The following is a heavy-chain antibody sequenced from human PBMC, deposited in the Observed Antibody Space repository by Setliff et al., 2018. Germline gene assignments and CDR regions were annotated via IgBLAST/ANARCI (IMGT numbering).Heavy chain of an antibody. CDR1: GFTFRTYG. CDR3: ARGEVVTALPNFDH. D-gene: IGHD2-21*02. CDR2: ISYDGSDK. Sequence: QPGGSLRLSCAASGFTFRTYGIHWVRQAPGKGLEWVAVISYDGSDKFYADSVKGRFAISRDNSQNTLYLQMSSLRLEDTAIYYCARGEVVTALPNFDHWGQGTLVTVSS. J-gene: IGHJ4*02. V-gene: IGHV3-30*09.